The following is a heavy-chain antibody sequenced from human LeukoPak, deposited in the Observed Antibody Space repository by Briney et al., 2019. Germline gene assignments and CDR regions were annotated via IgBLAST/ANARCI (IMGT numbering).Heavy chain of an antibody. CDR1: GFTFSSYW. D-gene: IGHD3-22*01. CDR3: ARVRGYYDSSGAYYFDY. Sequence: GGSLRLSCAASGFTFSSYWMSWVCQAPGKGLEWVANIKQDGSEKYYVDSVKGRFTISRDNAKNSLYLQMNSLRAEDTAVYYCARVRGYYDSSGAYYFDYWGRGTLVTVSS. CDR2: IKQDGSEK. V-gene: IGHV3-7*01. J-gene: IGHJ4*02.